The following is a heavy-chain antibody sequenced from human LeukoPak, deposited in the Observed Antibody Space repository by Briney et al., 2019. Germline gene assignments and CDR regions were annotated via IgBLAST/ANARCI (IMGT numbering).Heavy chain of an antibody. J-gene: IGHJ5*02. CDR2: IRYDGSNK. CDR1: GFTFSSYG. Sequence: GGSLRLSCGASGFTFSSYGMHWVRQAPGKGLEWVAFIRYDGSNKYYADSVKGRFTISRDNSKNTLYLQMNSLRAEDTAVYYCARNLGYCSGERCYYFDPWGHGVLVTVSS. D-gene: IGHD2-15*01. V-gene: IGHV3-30*02. CDR3: ARNLGYCSGERCYYFDP.